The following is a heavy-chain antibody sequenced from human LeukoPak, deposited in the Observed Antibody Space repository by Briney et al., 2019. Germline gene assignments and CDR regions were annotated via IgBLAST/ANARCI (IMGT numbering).Heavy chain of an antibody. J-gene: IGHJ5*02. CDR2: INHSGST. V-gene: IGHV4-34*01. Sequence: SETLSLTCAVYGGSFSGYYWRWIRQPPGKGLEWIGEINHSGSTNYNPSLKSRVTISVDTSKNQFSLKLSSVTAADTAVYYCARGFYYDFWSGYYQYNWFDPWGQGTLVTVSS. CDR3: ARGFYYDFWSGYYQYNWFDP. CDR1: GGSFSGYY. D-gene: IGHD3-3*01.